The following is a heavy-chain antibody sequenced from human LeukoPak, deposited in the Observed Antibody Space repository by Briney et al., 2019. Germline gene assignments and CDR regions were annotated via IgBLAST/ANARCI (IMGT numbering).Heavy chain of an antibody. V-gene: IGHV4-61*02. CDR2: IYTNGIT. J-gene: IGHJ4*02. Sequence: SQTLSLTCTVSGGSMNSGSFYWSWIRQPAGKGLEWLGRIYTNGITNYDPSLRGRVTMSVDTSKNQFSLKLSSVTAADTAVYYCARVRDHGYLFDYWGQGTLVTVSS. CDR1: GGSMNSGSFY. CDR3: ARVRDHGYLFDY. D-gene: IGHD4-17*01.